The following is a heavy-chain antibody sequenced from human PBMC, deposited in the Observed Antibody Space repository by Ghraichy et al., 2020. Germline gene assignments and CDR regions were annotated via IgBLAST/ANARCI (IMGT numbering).Heavy chain of an antibody. Sequence: ASVKVSCKASGYTFTGYYMHWVRQAPGQGLEWMGWINPNSGGTNYAQKFQGRVTMTRDTSISTAYMELSRLRSDDTAVYYCAREENGYHPLRIRFRGAIGDFDYWGQGTLVTVSS. D-gene: IGHD5-24*01. CDR2: INPNSGGT. J-gene: IGHJ4*02. CDR3: AREENGYHPLRIRFRGAIGDFDY. CDR1: GYTFTGYY. V-gene: IGHV1-2*02.